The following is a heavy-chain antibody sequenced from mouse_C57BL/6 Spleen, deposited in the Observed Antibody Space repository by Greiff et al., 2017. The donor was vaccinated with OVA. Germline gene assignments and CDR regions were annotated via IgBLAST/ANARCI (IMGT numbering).Heavy chain of an antibody. CDR2: ISDGGSYT. Sequence: EVKLMESGGGLVKPGGSLKLSCAASGFTFSSYAMSWVRQTPEKRLEWVATISDGGSYTYYPDNVKGRFTISRGNAKNNLYLQMSHLKSEDTAMYYCAREGIYYGYDEGGYYFDYWGQGTTLTVSS. D-gene: IGHD2-2*01. V-gene: IGHV5-4*01. CDR1: GFTFSSYA. CDR3: AREGIYYGYDEGGYYFDY. J-gene: IGHJ2*01.